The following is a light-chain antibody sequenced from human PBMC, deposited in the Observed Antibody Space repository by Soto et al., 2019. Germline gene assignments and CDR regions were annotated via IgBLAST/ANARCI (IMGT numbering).Light chain of an antibody. CDR2: DAS. J-gene: IGKJ5*01. CDR3: QQYGTSPIT. CDR1: QSVSSY. V-gene: IGKV3-11*01. Sequence: IVLTQSPATLSLSPGERATLSCRASQSVSSYLAWYQQKPGQAPRLLIYDASNRATGIPARFSGSGSGTDFTLTISSLEPEDFGIYYCQQYGTSPITFGQGTRLEIK.